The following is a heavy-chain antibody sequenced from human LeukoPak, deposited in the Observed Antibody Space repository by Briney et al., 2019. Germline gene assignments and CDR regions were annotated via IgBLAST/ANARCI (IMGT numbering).Heavy chain of an antibody. V-gene: IGHV4-34*01. CDR2: INHSGST. CDR1: RVSFSGYY. J-gene: IGHJ6*04. CDR3: ARVRGHYYYGMDV. Sequence: PSETLSLTCAVYRVSFSGYYRSWIRQPPGKGLEWIGEINHSGSTNYNPSLRSRVTISVDTSKNQFSLKLSSVTAADTAVYYCARVRGHYYYGMDVWGKGSTVTVSS. D-gene: IGHD4-17*01.